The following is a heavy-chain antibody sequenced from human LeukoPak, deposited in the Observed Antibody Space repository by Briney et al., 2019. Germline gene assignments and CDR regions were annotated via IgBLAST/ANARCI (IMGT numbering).Heavy chain of an antibody. CDR1: GFTFSSYA. D-gene: IGHD3-9*01. J-gene: IGHJ3*02. V-gene: IGHV3-30-3*01. Sequence: PGGSLRLSCAAFGFTFSSYAMHWVRQAPGKGLEWVAVISYDGSNKYYADSVKGRFTISRDNSKNTLYLQMNSLRAEDTAVYYCASPGGPYDILTDYYLWGAFDIWGQGTMVTVSS. CDR3: ASPGGPYDILTDYYLWGAFDI. CDR2: ISYDGSNK.